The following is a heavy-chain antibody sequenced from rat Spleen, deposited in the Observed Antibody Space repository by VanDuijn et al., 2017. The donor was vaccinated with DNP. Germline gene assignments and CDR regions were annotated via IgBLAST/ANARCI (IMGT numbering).Heavy chain of an antibody. CDR1: GFTFSDYA. J-gene: IGHJ3*01. V-gene: IGHV5S10*01. CDR3: ATSSYYGYDYGFAY. CDR2: IIYDGSST. D-gene: IGHD1-7*01. Sequence: EVQLVESGGGLVQPGRSLNLSCAASGFTFSDYAMAWVRQSPKKGLEWVATIIYDGSSTYYRDSVKGRFTISRDYARSTLYLQMDSLRSEDTATYYCATSSYYGYDYGFAYWGQGTLVTVSS.